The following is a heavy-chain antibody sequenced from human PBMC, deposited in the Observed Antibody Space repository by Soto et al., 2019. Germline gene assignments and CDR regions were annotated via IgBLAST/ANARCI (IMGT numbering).Heavy chain of an antibody. CDR3: AKEVWGLYTFGRPLDN. J-gene: IGHJ4*01. Sequence: GGSLRLSXAASGFNFSKFGMYWVRQAPGKGLEWVAVIWYDGSQKYYADSVKGRFTISRDNSNNTLYLQMNSLRAEDTAVYYCAKEVWGLYTFGRPLDNWGHGTLVTVSS. D-gene: IGHD1-26*01. CDR2: IWYDGSQK. V-gene: IGHV3-33*06. CDR1: GFNFSKFG.